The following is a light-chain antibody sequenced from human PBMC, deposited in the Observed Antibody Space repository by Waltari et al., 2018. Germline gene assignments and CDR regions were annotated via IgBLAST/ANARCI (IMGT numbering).Light chain of an antibody. CDR3: QQSYSTRWT. CDR2: AAS. Sequence: DIQMTQSPSSLSASVGDRVTITCRASQSISSYLNWYQQKPGKAPKLLIYAASSLQSGVPSRFSGSGYGTDFTLTISSLQPEDFATYYCQQSYSTRWTFGQGTKVEIK. CDR1: QSISSY. J-gene: IGKJ1*01. V-gene: IGKV1-39*01.